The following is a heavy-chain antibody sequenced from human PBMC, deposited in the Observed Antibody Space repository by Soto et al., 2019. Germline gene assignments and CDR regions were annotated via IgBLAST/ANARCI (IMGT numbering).Heavy chain of an antibody. CDR2: IDPSDSYT. D-gene: IGHD4-4*01. Sequence: GESLKISCKGSGYSFTSYCISWVRQMPGKGLEWMGRIDPSDSYTNYSPSFQGHVTISADKSISTAYLQWSSLKASDTAMYYCATGNSRPYYYYGMDVWGQGTTVTVSS. CDR3: ATGNSRPYYYYGMDV. J-gene: IGHJ6*02. V-gene: IGHV5-10-1*01. CDR1: GYSFTSYC.